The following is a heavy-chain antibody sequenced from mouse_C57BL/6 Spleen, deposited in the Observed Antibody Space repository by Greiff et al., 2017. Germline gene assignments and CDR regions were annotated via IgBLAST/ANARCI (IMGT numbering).Heavy chain of an antibody. Sequence: VQLQESGAELARPGASVKLSCKASGYTFTSYGISWVKQRTGQGLEWIGEIDPRSGNTYYNEKFKGKATLTADKSSSTAYIELRSLTSEDSAVYFCAREYDYGGDYWGQGASVTVSS. CDR1: GYTFTSYG. V-gene: IGHV1-81*01. D-gene: IGHD2-4*01. CDR3: AREYDYGGDY. J-gene: IGHJ4*01. CDR2: IDPRSGNT.